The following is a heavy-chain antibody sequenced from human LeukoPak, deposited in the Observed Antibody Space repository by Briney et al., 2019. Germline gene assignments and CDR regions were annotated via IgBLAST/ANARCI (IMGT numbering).Heavy chain of an antibody. D-gene: IGHD1-7*01. Sequence: PSQTLSLTCTVSGGSIATGGYSWTWIRQHPGKGLEWIGYIYYTGNTYYNPSLKSRLTISLDTSKNQFSLRLSSVTAAGTAIYYCARVMTGTTHYNYWGQGTLVTVSS. CDR2: IYYTGNT. J-gene: IGHJ4*02. CDR3: ARVMTGTTHYNY. CDR1: GGSIATGGYS. V-gene: IGHV4-31*03.